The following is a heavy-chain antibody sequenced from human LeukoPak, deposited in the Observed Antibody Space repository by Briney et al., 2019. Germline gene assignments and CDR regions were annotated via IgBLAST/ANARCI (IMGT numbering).Heavy chain of an antibody. Sequence: SQTLSLTCTVSGGSISSGGYYWSWIRQPPGKGLEWIGYIYHSGSIYYNPSLKSRVTISVDRSKNQFSLKLSSVTAADTAVYYCARGPELGSSYTSAGFDYWGQGTLVTVSS. CDR2: IYHSGSI. J-gene: IGHJ4*02. D-gene: IGHD3-10*01. CDR3: ARGPELGSSYTSAGFDY. CDR1: GGSISSGGYY. V-gene: IGHV4-30-2*01.